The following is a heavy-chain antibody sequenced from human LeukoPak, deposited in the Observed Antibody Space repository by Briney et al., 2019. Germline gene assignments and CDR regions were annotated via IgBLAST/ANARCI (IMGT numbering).Heavy chain of an antibody. D-gene: IGHD2-15*01. J-gene: IGHJ6*02. CDR2: INPNSGGT. V-gene: IGHV1-2*02. CDR1: GYTFTGYY. CDR3: ARVVVVAATRPGGYYYYYGMDV. Sequence: ASVKVSCTASGYTFTGYYIHWVRQAPGQGLEWMGWINPNSGGTNYAQKFQGRVTMTRDTSISTAYMELSKLRSEDTAVYYCARVVVVAATRPGGYYYYYGMDVWGQGTTVTVSS.